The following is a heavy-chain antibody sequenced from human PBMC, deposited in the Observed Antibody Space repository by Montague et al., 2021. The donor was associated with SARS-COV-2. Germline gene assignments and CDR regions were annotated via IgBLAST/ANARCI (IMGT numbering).Heavy chain of an antibody. D-gene: IGHD3-10*01. CDR2: IKQDGSEQ. V-gene: IGHV3-7*01. CDR3: VGERAFYFASGTYSRNNWFDP. J-gene: IGHJ5*02. Sequence: SLRLSCAASGFTLSSYWMRWVRQAPGKGLEWVAYIKQDGSEQYYVDSVRGRFTISKDNAKNSLYLQMNSLRVEDTAMYYCVGERAFYFASGTYSRNNWFDPWGQGTLVTVPS. CDR1: GFTLSSYW.